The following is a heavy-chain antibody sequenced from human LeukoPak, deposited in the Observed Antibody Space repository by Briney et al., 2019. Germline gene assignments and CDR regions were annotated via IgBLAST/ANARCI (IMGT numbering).Heavy chain of an antibody. CDR3: ARVGQQLVGRRYYYYMDV. Sequence: GGSLRLSCAASGFTFNRYWMSWVRQAPGKGLEWVSGINWNGGSTGYADSVKGRFTISRDNAKNSLYLQMNSLRAEDTALYYCARVGQQLVGRRYYYYMDVWGKGTTVTVSS. V-gene: IGHV3-20*04. CDR2: INWNGGST. CDR1: GFTFNRYW. D-gene: IGHD6-6*01. J-gene: IGHJ6*03.